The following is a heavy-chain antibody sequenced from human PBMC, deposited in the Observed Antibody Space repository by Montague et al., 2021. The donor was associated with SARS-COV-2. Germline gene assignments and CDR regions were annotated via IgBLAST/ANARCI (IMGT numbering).Heavy chain of an antibody. CDR2: TYYSGST. CDR3: ARDKAEYIVVVPAVPLAYGMDV. V-gene: IGHV4-59*12. Sequence: SETLSLTCTVSGGSISSYYWSWIRQPPGKGLERIGYTYYSGSTYYNPSLKSRVTISVDTSKNQFSLKLSSVTAADTAAYYCARDKAEYIVVVPAVPLAYGMDVWGQGTTVTVSS. D-gene: IGHD2-2*01. J-gene: IGHJ6*02. CDR1: GGSISSYY.